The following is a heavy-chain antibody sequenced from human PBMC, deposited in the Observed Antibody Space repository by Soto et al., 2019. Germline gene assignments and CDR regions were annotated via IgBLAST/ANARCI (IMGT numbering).Heavy chain of an antibody. J-gene: IGHJ4*02. CDR1: GFTFRNYA. CDR2: ISTNGHST. Sequence: PGGSLRLSCSASGFTFRNYAMHWVRQAPGKGLEYVSAISTNGHSTYYADSVKVRFTISRDDSKNTLYLQMSSLGVEDSAVYFCVRGERGTTGTFFEYWGQGALVTVSS. D-gene: IGHD1-1*01. V-gene: IGHV3-64D*06. CDR3: VRGERGTTGTFFEY.